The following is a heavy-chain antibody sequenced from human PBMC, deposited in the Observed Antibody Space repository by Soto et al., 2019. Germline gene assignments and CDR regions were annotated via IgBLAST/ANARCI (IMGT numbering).Heavy chain of an antibody. CDR3: AQNYYFDY. CDR1: GFIFTSYA. J-gene: IGHJ4*02. CDR2: INVDDST. V-gene: IGHV3-23*01. Sequence: PGGSLRLSCAASGFIFTSYAMSWVRQVPGKGLEWVSSINVDDSTYYTESVRGRFTVSRDNSKNTLYLQMNSLGAEDTALYYCAQNYYFDYWGRGTLVTVSS.